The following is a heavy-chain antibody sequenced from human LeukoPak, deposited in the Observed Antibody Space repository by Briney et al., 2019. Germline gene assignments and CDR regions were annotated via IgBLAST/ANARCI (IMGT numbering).Heavy chain of an antibody. D-gene: IGHD6-13*01. Sequence: GGSLRLSCAASGFTFSSYWMSWVRQAPGKGLEWVSVIYSGGSTYYADSVKGRFTISRDNSKNTLYLQMNRLRAEDTALYYCARDRAGIFDYWGQGTLVTVSS. CDR3: ARDRAGIFDY. CDR1: GFTFSSYW. CDR2: IYSGGST. V-gene: IGHV3-66*01. J-gene: IGHJ4*02.